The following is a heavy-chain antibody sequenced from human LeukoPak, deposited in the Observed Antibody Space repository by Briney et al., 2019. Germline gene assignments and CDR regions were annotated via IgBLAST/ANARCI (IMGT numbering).Heavy chain of an antibody. J-gene: IGHJ3*02. CDR2: ISGSDEST. D-gene: IGHD7-27*01. V-gene: IGHV3-23*01. CDR1: GFTFSDYA. Sequence: PGRSLRLSCAASGFTFSDYAMHWIRQAPGKGLEWVSEISGSDESTKYVDSVKGRFTISRDNSKNTPYLLLNSLRVDDTAVYYCANRRLGRGAFDIWGQGTMVTVSS. CDR3: ANRRLGRGAFDI.